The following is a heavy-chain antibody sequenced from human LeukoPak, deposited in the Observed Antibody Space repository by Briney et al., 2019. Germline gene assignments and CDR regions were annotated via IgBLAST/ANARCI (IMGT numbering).Heavy chain of an antibody. Sequence: GGSLRLSCAASGFTFSSYAMSWVRQAPGKGLEWVSAISGSGGSTYYADSVKGRFTISRDNAKNSLYLQMNSLRAEDTAVYYCARDRNEVGATLLGYWGQGTLVTVSS. CDR2: ISGSGGST. CDR1: GFTFSSYA. CDR3: ARDRNEVGATLLGY. J-gene: IGHJ4*02. D-gene: IGHD1-26*01. V-gene: IGHV3-23*01.